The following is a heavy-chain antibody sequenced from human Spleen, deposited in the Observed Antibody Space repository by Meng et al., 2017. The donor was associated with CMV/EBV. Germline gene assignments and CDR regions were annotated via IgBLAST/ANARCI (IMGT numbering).Heavy chain of an antibody. D-gene: IGHD3-10*01. V-gene: IGHV4-4*02. J-gene: IGHJ6*02. CDR3: ARVGYYYGESQKYYYYYYGMDV. Sequence: GSLRLSCAVSGASISDDNWWSWVRQPPGKGLEWIGEIYHSGIANYSPSLKSRVTISEDKSNNQFSLKLRSVTAADTAVYYCARVGYYYGESQKYYYYYYGMDVWGQGTTVTVSS. CDR1: GASISDDNW. CDR2: IYHSGIA.